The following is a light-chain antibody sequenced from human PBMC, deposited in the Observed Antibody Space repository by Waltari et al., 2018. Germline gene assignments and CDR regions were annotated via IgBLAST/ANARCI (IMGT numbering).Light chain of an antibody. CDR1: SSDVGSYDL. V-gene: IGLV2-23*02. CDR3: SSYTYGGPWV. CDR2: EVD. J-gene: IGLJ2*01. Sequence: SALTQPASVSASPGQSITISCTGSSSDVGSYDLVAWYQQHPGKAPHLLISEVDKRPSGGTYRFPRSKSGIAASLTNAGLQAEDEAHYFCSSYTYGGPWVFGGGTLLTVL.